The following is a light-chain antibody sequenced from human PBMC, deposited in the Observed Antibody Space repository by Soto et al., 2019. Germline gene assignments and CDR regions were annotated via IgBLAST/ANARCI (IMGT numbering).Light chain of an antibody. V-gene: IGKV1-5*03. CDR2: KAS. Sequence: DIQMTQSPSTLSGSVGDRVTITCRASQTISSWLAWYQQKPGKAPKLLIYKASTLKSGVPSRFSGSGSGTDFTLTISSLQPEDFATYYCQQTHSIPRTFGGGTKVQIK. CDR3: QQTHSIPRT. CDR1: QTISSW. J-gene: IGKJ4*01.